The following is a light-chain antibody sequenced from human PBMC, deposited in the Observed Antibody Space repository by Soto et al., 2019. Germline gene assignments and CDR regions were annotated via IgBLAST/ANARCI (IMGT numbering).Light chain of an antibody. CDR3: TSYVGINNWI. CDR2: DVS. Sequence: QSALTQPPSASGSPGQSVTISCTGTSSDVGGYNYVYWYQQPPGKAPKDMIYDVSKRPSGVTDRFSGSKSGNTASLTGSGLQAEDEDDYYCTSYVGINNWIFGGGTKLT. J-gene: IGLJ2*01. CDR1: SSDVGGYNY. V-gene: IGLV2-8*01.